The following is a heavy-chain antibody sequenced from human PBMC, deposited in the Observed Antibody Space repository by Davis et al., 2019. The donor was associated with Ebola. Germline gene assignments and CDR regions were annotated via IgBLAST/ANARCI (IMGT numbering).Heavy chain of an antibody. CDR3: AKSLLHRVVVTAPDY. CDR2: ISPSSSSI. CDR1: GFTFSRFT. D-gene: IGHD2-21*02. Sequence: PGGSLRLSCAASGFTFSRFTMNWVRQAPGKGLEWVSSISPSSSSIYYADSVKGRFTISRDNAKNSLYLQMNSLRAEDTAVYYCAKSLLHRVVVTAPDYWGQGTLVTVSS. V-gene: IGHV3-21*01. J-gene: IGHJ4*02.